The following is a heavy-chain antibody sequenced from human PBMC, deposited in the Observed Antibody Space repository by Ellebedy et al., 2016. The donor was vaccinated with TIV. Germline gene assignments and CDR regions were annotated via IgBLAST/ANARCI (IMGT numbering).Heavy chain of an antibody. V-gene: IGHV3-21*01. CDR1: GFTFSSYS. D-gene: IGHD3/OR15-3a*01. Sequence: PGGSLRLSCAASGFTFSSYSMNWVRQAPGKGLEWVSSISSSSSYIYYADSVKGRFTISRDNAKNSLYLQMNSLRAEDTAVYYCARGALGLYYFDYWGQGTLVTVSS. J-gene: IGHJ4*02. CDR3: ARGALGLYYFDY. CDR2: ISSSSSYI.